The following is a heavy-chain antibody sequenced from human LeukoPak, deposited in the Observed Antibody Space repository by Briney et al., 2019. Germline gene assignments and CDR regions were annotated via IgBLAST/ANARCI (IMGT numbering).Heavy chain of an antibody. CDR3: ASRYYYGSGSYTYFDY. Sequence: GASVKVSCKASGGTFSSYAISWVRQAPGQGLEWMGGIIPIFGTANYAQKFQGRVTITADESTSTAHMELSSLRSEDTAVYYCASRYYYGSGSYTYFDYWGQGTLVTVSS. J-gene: IGHJ4*02. D-gene: IGHD3-10*01. CDR1: GGTFSSYA. V-gene: IGHV1-69*13. CDR2: IIPIFGTA.